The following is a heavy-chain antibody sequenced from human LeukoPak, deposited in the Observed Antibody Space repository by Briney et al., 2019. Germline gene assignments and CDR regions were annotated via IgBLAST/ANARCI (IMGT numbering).Heavy chain of an antibody. V-gene: IGHV4-39*01. CDR1: GGSISSSSYY. CDR3: AGDNWFDP. Sequence: PSETLSLTCTVSGGSISSSSYYWGWIRQSPGKGLEWIGSVYYSGSTYYNPSLKSRVTISVDTSKNQFSLKLSSVTAADTAVYYCAGDNWFDPWGQGTLVTVSS. J-gene: IGHJ5*02. CDR2: VYYSGST.